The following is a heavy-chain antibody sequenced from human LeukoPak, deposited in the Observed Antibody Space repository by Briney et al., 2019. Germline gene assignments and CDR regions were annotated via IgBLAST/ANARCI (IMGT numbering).Heavy chain of an antibody. Sequence: SETLSLTCTVSGGSISSYYWSWIRQPPGKGLEWIGYIYDSGSTNYNPSLKSRVTISVDTSKNQFSLKLSSVTAADTAVYYCARGVVRGVTLYYYYGMDVWGQGTTVTVSS. D-gene: IGHD3-10*01. V-gene: IGHV4-59*01. J-gene: IGHJ6*02. CDR2: IYDSGST. CDR1: GGSISSYY. CDR3: ARGVVRGVTLYYYYGMDV.